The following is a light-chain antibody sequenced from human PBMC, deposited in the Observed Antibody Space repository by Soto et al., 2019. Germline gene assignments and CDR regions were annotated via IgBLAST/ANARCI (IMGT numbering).Light chain of an antibody. J-gene: IGKJ2*03. Sequence: EIVLTQSPGTLSVSPEERATLSCGVSQTVSSSSLAWYQQKPGQAPRLLIYGASGRATGIPDKFSGSGSGTDFALTISRLEPEDFAVYYCQQYGSSPYSFGQATKLEI. CDR3: QQYGSSPYS. CDR1: QTVSSSS. V-gene: IGKV3-20*01. CDR2: GAS.